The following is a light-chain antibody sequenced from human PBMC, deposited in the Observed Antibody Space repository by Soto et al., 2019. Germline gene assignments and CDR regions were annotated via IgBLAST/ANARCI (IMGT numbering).Light chain of an antibody. CDR3: SSYTAISTVL. J-gene: IGLJ2*01. CDR1: SSDVGGSNS. Sequence: QSVLSQPASVSGSPGQSITISCTGSSSDVGGSNSVSWYQQHPGKAPKLMIYDASNRPSGVSNRFSGSKSGNTASLTISGLQTEDEGDYYCSSYTAISTVLFGGGTKVTVL. CDR2: DAS. V-gene: IGLV2-14*01.